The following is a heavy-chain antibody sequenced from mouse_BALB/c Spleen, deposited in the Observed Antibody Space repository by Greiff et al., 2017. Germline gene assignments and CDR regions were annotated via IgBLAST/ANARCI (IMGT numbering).Heavy chain of an antibody. CDR3: TRGSGYVDV. CDR1: GFTFSSYT. D-gene: IGHD1-1*01. J-gene: IGHJ1*01. Sequence: EVKLMESGGGLVKPGGSLKLSCAASGFTFSSYTMSWVRQTPEKRLEWVATISSGGSYTYYPDSVKGRFTISRDNAKNTLYLQMSSLKSEDTAMYYCTRGSGYVDVWGAGTTVTVSS. CDR2: ISSGGSYT. V-gene: IGHV5-6-4*01.